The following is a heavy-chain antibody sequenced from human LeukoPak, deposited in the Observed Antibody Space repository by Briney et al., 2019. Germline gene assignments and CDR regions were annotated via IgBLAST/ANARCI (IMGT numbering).Heavy chain of an antibody. CDR2: IHYSGSA. CDR1: GGSISSSSYY. V-gene: IGHV4-39*07. CDR3: ARGQWFRAF. D-gene: IGHD3-10*01. Sequence: PSETLSLTCTVSGGSISSSSYYWGWIRQPPGKGLEWIGEIHYSGSATYNPSLKSRVTISVDTSKNQLSLKMNSVTAADTAVYYCARGQWFRAFWSRGTPVTVSS. J-gene: IGHJ4*02.